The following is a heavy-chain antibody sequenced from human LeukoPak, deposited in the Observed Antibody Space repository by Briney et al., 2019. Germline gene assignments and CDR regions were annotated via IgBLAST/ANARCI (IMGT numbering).Heavy chain of an antibody. CDR2: INHSGST. CDR3: ARGPCITGTRRFDP. J-gene: IGHJ5*02. CDR1: GGSFSGYY. V-gene: IGHV4-34*01. Sequence: SETLSLTCAVYGGSFSGYYWSWIRQPPGKGLEWIGEINHSGSTNYNPSLKSRVTISVDTSKNQFSLKLSSVTAADTAVYYCARGPCITGTRRFDPWGQGTLVTVSS. D-gene: IGHD1-7*01.